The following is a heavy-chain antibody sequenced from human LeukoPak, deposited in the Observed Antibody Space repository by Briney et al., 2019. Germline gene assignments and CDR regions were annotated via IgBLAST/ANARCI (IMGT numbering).Heavy chain of an antibody. D-gene: IGHD2-2*01. CDR3: ARRYCSGTTCYFPYDY. Sequence: GGSLRLSCAASGFTFSSYSMIWVRQAPGKGLEWVSYISSSSSTIYYADSVKGRFTISRDNAKNSLYLQMNSLRAEDTAVYYCARRYCSGTTCYFPYDYWGQGTLVTVSS. J-gene: IGHJ4*02. V-gene: IGHV3-48*04. CDR2: ISSSSSTI. CDR1: GFTFSSYS.